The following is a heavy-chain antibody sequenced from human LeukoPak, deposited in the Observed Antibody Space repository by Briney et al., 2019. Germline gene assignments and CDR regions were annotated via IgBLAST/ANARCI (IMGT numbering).Heavy chain of an antibody. CDR1: RFTFSDYY. V-gene: IGHV3-11*01. Sequence: GGSLRLSCAASRFTFSDYYMSWIRQAPGKGLEWVSYISSSGSTIYYADSVKGRFTISRDNAKNSLYLQMNSLRAEDTAVYYCARGGNYYDSSGYYYVTSALFDYWGQGTLVTVSS. J-gene: IGHJ4*02. D-gene: IGHD3-22*01. CDR3: ARGGNYYDSSGYYYVTSALFDY. CDR2: ISSSGSTI.